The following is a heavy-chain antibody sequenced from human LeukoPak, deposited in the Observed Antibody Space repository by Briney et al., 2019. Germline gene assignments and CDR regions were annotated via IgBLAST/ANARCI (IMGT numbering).Heavy chain of an antibody. CDR2: INPSGGST. Sequence: ASVKVSCKASGYTFTSYYMHWVRQAPGQGLEWTGIINPSGGSTSYAQKFQGRVTMTRDTSTSTVYMELSSLRSEDTAVYYCARDVPSSKGRGVIIWGLDYWGQGTLVTVSS. CDR1: GYTFTSYY. CDR3: ARDVPSSKGRGVIIWGLDY. J-gene: IGHJ4*02. V-gene: IGHV1-46*01. D-gene: IGHD3-10*01.